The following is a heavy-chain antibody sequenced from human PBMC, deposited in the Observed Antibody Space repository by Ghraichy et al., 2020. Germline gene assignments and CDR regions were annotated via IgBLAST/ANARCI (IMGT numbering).Heavy chain of an antibody. J-gene: IGHJ4*02. CDR2: IYYSGST. Sequence: SETLSLTCTVSGGSISSYYWSWIRQPPGKGLEWIGYIYYSGSTNYNPSLKSRVTISVDTSKNQFSLKLSSVTAADTAVYYCARPSNVYSSSWDFVYWGQGTLVTVSS. CDR3: ARPSNVYSSSWDFVY. V-gene: IGHV4-59*08. D-gene: IGHD6-13*01. CDR1: GGSISSYY.